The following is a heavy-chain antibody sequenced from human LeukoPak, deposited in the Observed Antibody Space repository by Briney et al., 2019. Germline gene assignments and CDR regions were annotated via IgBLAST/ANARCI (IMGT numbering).Heavy chain of an antibody. Sequence: SETLSLTCAVYGGSFSGYYWSWIRQPPGKGLEWIGEINHSGSTNYNPSLKSRVTISVDTPKNQFSLKLSSVTAADTAVYYCARDLYRIVVVPHYFDYWGQGTLVTVSS. CDR1: GGSFSGYY. J-gene: IGHJ4*02. V-gene: IGHV4-34*01. D-gene: IGHD3-22*01. CDR2: INHSGST. CDR3: ARDLYRIVVVPHYFDY.